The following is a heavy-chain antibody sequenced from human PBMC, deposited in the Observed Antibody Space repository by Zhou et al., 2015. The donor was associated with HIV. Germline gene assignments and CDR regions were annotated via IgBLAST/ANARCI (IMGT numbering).Heavy chain of an antibody. CDR2: INPSGGST. V-gene: IGHV1-46*01. J-gene: IGHJ3*02. CDR3: ARGDDAYDSRTRHAFDI. D-gene: IGHD3-22*01. CDR1: GYTFTSYY. Sequence: QVQLVQSGAEVKKPGASVKVSCKASGYTFTSYYMHWVRQAPGQGLEWMGIINPSGGSTSYAQKFQGRVTMTRDTSTSTVYMELSSLRSEDTAVYYCARGDDAYDSRTRHAFDIWGQGTMVTVSS.